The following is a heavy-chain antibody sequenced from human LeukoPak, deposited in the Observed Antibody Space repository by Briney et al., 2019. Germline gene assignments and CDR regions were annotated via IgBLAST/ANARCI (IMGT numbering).Heavy chain of an antibody. Sequence: GGGLRLSCAPSGFTFCSYGMHSVRQAPGKGVEWGAFIRYDGSNKYYSYSVKRRLTISRDNSKNTLYLHMNSLRAADTAVYYCAKDSHYDILTGYSSFDYWGQGTLVTVSS. CDR1: GFTFCSYG. V-gene: IGHV3-30*02. D-gene: IGHD3-9*01. CDR2: IRYDGSNK. J-gene: IGHJ4*02. CDR3: AKDSHYDILTGYSSFDY.